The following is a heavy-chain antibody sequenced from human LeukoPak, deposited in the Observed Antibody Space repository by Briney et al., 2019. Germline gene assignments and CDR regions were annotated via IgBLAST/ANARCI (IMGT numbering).Heavy chain of an antibody. D-gene: IGHD3-16*01. CDR2: ISSSSSYI. CDR3: ARDSTGGSPAFDY. CDR1: GFTFSSYS. J-gene: IGHJ4*02. Sequence: GGSLRLSCAASGFTFSSYSMNWVRQAPGKGLEWVSSISSSSSYIYYADSVKGRFTIFRDNAKNSLYLQMNSLRAVDTAVYYCARDSTGGSPAFDYWGRGTLVTVSS. V-gene: IGHV3-21*01.